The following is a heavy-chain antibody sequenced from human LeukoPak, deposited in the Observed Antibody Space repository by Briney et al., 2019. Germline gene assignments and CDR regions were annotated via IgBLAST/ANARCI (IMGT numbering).Heavy chain of an antibody. J-gene: IGHJ4*02. V-gene: IGHV3-7*01. CDR2: IKYDGSEK. Sequence: GGSPRLSCLDFGFTFGTYWMTWVRQAPGKGLEWVANIKYDGSEKYYADSVKGRFTISRDNAKNSLYLQMNRLRAEDTAVYYCARDVGLSGYDLLEFWGPGTLVTVSS. D-gene: IGHD5-12*01. CDR1: GFTFGTYW. CDR3: ARDVGLSGYDLLEF.